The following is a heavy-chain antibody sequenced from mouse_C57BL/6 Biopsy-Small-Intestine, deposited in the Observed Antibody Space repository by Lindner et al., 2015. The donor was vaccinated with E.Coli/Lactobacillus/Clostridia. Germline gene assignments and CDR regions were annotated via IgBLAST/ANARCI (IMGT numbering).Heavy chain of an antibody. Sequence: VQLQESGAELARPGASVKLSCRASGYTFINYGISWVKQTTGQGLEWIGEIYPRSGNTYFNEKFKDKATLTADKSSSTAYMEFRSLTSEDSAVYFCARWNDAYYGDYWGQGTTLTVSS. CDR2: IYPRSGNT. V-gene: IGHV1-81*01. CDR3: ARWNDAYYGDY. J-gene: IGHJ2*01. D-gene: IGHD2-3*01. CDR1: GYTFINYG.